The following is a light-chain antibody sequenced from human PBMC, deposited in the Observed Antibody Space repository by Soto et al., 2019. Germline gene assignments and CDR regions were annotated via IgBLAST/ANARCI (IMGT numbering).Light chain of an antibody. CDR2: DAY. V-gene: IGKV3-11*01. J-gene: IGKJ5*01. CDR1: QTFRGL. CDR3: QQRHMWPIT. Sequence: IVLTQSPVTLSLSPGARATLSGRASQTFRGLLAWYQQKPGQAPRLLIYDAYNRATGIPPRFSGSGSGTDFTLTISSLEPEDSAVYYCQQRHMWPITFGQGTRLEIK.